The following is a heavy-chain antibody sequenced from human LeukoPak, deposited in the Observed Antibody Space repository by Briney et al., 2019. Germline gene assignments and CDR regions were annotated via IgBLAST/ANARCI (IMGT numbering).Heavy chain of an antibody. CDR2: ISWNSGII. Sequence: SLKISCAASGFTFDDYAMHWVRQAPGKGLEWVSGISWNSGIIVYADSVKGRFTISRDNAKNSLYLQMNSLRPEDMALYYCAKDYRAVAGTGGAFDYWGQGTLVTVSS. V-gene: IGHV3-9*03. CDR3: AKDYRAVAGTGGAFDY. D-gene: IGHD6-19*01. CDR1: GFTFDDYA. J-gene: IGHJ4*02.